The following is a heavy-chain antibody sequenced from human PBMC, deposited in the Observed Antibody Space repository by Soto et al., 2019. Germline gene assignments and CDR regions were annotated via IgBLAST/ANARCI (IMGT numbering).Heavy chain of an antibody. CDR2: INPNSGGT. D-gene: IGHD3-9*01. Sequence: ASVKVSCKASGYTFTGYYMHWVRQAPGQGLEWMGWINPNSGGTNYAQKFQGRVTMTRDTSISTAYMELSRLRSDDTAVYYCARTPYDILTGHWGEFDYWGQGTLVTVSS. V-gene: IGHV1-2*02. J-gene: IGHJ4*02. CDR1: GYTFTGYY. CDR3: ARTPYDILTGHWGEFDY.